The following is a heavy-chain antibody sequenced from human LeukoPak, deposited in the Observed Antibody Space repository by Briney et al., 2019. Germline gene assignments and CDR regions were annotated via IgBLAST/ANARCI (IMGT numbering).Heavy chain of an antibody. CDR2: ISSSSSYT. CDR1: GFTFSDYY. Sequence: GGSLRLSCAASGFTFSDYYMSWIRQAPGKWLEWVSYISSSSSYTNYADSVKGRFTISRDNAKNSLYLQMNSLRAEDTAVYYCARDREYYYDSSGYREIDYWGQGTLVTVSS. V-gene: IGHV3-11*06. D-gene: IGHD3-22*01. J-gene: IGHJ4*02. CDR3: ARDREYYYDSSGYREIDY.